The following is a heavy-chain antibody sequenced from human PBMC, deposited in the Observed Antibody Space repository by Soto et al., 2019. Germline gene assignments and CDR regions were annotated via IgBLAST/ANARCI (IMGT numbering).Heavy chain of an antibody. Sequence: PGGSLRLSCAASGFTFSNYAMSWVRQAPGKGLQWVSTISGSGSHTYYADSVRGRVTISRDNSRNTLYLQMNSLKTEDTAVYYCTTNADYGDYLIWFDPWGQGTLVTVSS. CDR2: ISGSGSHT. CDR1: GFTFSNYA. CDR3: TTNADYGDYLIWFDP. V-gene: IGHV3-23*01. D-gene: IGHD4-17*01. J-gene: IGHJ5*02.